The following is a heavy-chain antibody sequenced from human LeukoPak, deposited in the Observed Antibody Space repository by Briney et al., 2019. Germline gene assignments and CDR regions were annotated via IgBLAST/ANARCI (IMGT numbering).Heavy chain of an antibody. V-gene: IGHV4-59*01. D-gene: IGHD3-9*01. J-gene: IGHJ5*02. CDR1: GGSISSYY. CDR2: IYYSGST. CDR3: ARVSSTYYDILTGYSPYNWFDP. Sequence: SETLSLTCTVSGGSISSYYWSWIRQPPGKGLEWIGYIYYSGSTNYNPSLKSRVTISVDTSKNQFSLELSSVTAADTAVYYCARVSSTYYDILTGYSPYNWFDPWGQGTLVTVSS.